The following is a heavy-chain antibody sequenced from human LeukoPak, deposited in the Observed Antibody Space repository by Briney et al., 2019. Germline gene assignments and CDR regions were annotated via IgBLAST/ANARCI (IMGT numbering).Heavy chain of an antibody. D-gene: IGHD6-19*01. CDR3: ARYYSSGCDY. CDR1: GFTFTNYA. V-gene: IGHV3-21*01. Sequence: GGSLRPSGAPSGFTFTNYAMSGVRQAPGRGRGWVSSISSSSSYIYYADSVKGRFTISRDNAKNSLYLQMSSLRAEDTAVYYCARYYSSGCDYWGQGTLVTVSS. J-gene: IGHJ4*02. CDR2: ISSSSSYI.